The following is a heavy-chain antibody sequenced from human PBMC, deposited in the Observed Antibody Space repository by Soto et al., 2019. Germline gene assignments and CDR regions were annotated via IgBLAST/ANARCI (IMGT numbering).Heavy chain of an antibody. CDR3: ATDNDCFDP. V-gene: IGHV1-18*01. J-gene: IGHJ5*02. D-gene: IGHD2-8*01. Sequence: QVQLVQSGGEVRKPGASVKVSCKTSGYTFASYSITWVRQAPGQGLEWLGWISPDNGNTNYAQKVQGRVTMSTDTSTSTVYMELRSQRSDDTAVYYCATDNDCFDPWGQGTLVTVSS. CDR1: GYTFASYS. CDR2: ISPDNGNT.